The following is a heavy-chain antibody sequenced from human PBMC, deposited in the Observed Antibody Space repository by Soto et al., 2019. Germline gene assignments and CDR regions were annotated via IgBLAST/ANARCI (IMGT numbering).Heavy chain of an antibody. CDR3: ATDNWNDGGSTAFDI. V-gene: IGHV1-24*01. CDR1: GYTLTELS. CDR2: FDPEDGET. J-gene: IGHJ3*02. D-gene: IGHD1-1*01. Sequence: ASVKVSCKVSGYTLTELSMHWVRQAPGKGLEWMGGFDPEDGETVYAQKFQGRVTMTEDTSTDTAYMVLSSLRSEDTAVYYCATDNWNDGGSTAFDIWGQGTMVTVSS.